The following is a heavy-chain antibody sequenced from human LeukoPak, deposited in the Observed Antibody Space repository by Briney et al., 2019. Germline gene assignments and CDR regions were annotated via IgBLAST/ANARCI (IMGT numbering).Heavy chain of an antibody. CDR2: IYYSGST. J-gene: IGHJ4*02. Sequence: SETLSLTCTVSGGSISSYYWSWIRQPPGKGLEWIGYIYYSGSTNYNPSLKSRVTISVDTSKNQFSLKLSSVTAADTAVYYCARRGYYDSSGYYYYEFDYWGQGTLVTVSS. V-gene: IGHV4-59*12. D-gene: IGHD3-22*01. CDR1: GGSISSYY. CDR3: ARRGYYDSSGYYYYEFDY.